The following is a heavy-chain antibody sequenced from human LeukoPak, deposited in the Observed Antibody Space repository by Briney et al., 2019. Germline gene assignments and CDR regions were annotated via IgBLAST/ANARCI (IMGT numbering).Heavy chain of an antibody. Sequence: WETLSLTCTVSGGSLSSSSYYWGWIRLPPGKGLEWIGIIYYSGGTYYTPSPKSRLTMSVDRAKYQFSLKLSSMTATDTAVYYYARRGYCSSTSGYEYWFDPWGQGTLVTVSS. CDR2: IYYSGGT. CDR3: ARRGYCSSTSGYEYWFDP. J-gene: IGHJ5*02. CDR1: GGSLSSSSYY. V-gene: IGHV4-39*01. D-gene: IGHD2-2*01.